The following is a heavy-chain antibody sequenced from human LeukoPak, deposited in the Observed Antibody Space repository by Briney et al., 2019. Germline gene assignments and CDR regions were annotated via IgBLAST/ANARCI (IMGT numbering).Heavy chain of an antibody. D-gene: IGHD3-10*01. V-gene: IGHV4-34*01. CDR2: INHSGST. CDR3: ARGYGSGSRGYYFDY. CDR1: GGSFSGYY. J-gene: IGHJ4*02. Sequence: SATLSLTCAVYGGSFSGYYWSWIRQPPGKGLEWIGEINHSGSTNYNPSLKSRVTISVDTSKNQFSLKLSSVTAADTAVYYCARGYGSGSRGYYFDYWGQGTLVTVSS.